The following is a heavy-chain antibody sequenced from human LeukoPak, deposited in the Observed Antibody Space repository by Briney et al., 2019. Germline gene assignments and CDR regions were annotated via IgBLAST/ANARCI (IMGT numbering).Heavy chain of an antibody. Sequence: GGSLRLSCAASGFTFTNYWKSWVRQAPGKGLEGVANISPDGGDRYYVDSVKGRFIISRDNAENSLYMYLNSLRTDDTAVYYCARDLCYSSEDYWGQGTLVTVSS. J-gene: IGHJ4*02. D-gene: IGHD6-19*01. CDR1: GFTFTNYW. CDR2: ISPDGGDR. CDR3: ARDLCYSSEDY. V-gene: IGHV3-7*01.